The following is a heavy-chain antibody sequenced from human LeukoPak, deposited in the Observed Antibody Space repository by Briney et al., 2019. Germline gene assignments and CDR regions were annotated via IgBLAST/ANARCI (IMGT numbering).Heavy chain of an antibody. D-gene: IGHD3-10*01. Sequence: ASVKVSCKASGYTFTSYDINWVRQATGQGLEWMGWMNPNSGNTGYAQKFQGRVTMTRNTSISTAYMELSSLRSEDTAVYYCARDHYQYYYQDYWGQGTLVTVSS. CDR2: MNPNSGNT. CDR3: ARDHYQYYYQDY. CDR1: GYTFTSYD. V-gene: IGHV1-8*01. J-gene: IGHJ4*02.